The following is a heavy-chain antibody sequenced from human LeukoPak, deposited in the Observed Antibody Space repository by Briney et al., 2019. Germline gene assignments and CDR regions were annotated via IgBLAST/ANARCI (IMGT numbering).Heavy chain of an antibody. Sequence: PSETLSLTCTVSGGSISSGSYYWSWIRQPAGKGLEWIGRIYTSGSTNYNPSLKSRVTISVDTSKNQFSLKLSSVTAADTAVYYCARERTYCSSTSCFDGFDYWGQGTLATVSS. V-gene: IGHV4-61*02. CDR2: IYTSGST. CDR1: GGSISSGSYY. CDR3: ARERTYCSSTSCFDGFDY. D-gene: IGHD2-2*01. J-gene: IGHJ4*02.